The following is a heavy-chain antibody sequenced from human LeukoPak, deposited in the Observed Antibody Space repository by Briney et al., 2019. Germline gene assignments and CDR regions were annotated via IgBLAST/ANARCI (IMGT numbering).Heavy chain of an antibody. Sequence: SETLSLTCTVSGGSMSTYYWTWIRQPAGRGLEWIGRMYMTGETNYNPSLKSRVTVSVDTSKNQFSLKLSSVTAADTAVYYCIPNSGYDLLGSYWGQGTLVTVSS. D-gene: IGHD5-12*01. V-gene: IGHV4-4*07. CDR1: GGSMSTYY. J-gene: IGHJ4*02. CDR2: MYMTGET. CDR3: IPNSGYDLLGSY.